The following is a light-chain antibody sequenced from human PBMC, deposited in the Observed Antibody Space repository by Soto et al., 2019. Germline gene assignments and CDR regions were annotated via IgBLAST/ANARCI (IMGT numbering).Light chain of an antibody. Sequence: QSVLTQPASVSGSPGQSITISCTGTGSDVGGYNYLSWYQHHPGKAPKLMIYDVSDRPSGVSNRFSGSKSGNTASLTISGLQTEDEADYYCSSYTSSSTRVFGTGTKLTVL. J-gene: IGLJ1*01. CDR2: DVS. V-gene: IGLV2-14*03. CDR3: SSYTSSSTRV. CDR1: GSDVGGYNY.